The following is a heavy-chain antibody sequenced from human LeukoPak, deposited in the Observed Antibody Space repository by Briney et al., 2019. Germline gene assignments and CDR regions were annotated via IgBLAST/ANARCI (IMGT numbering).Heavy chain of an antibody. J-gene: IGHJ4*02. CDR2: ISYDGSNK. CDR3: AREGIQLWLEYYFDY. D-gene: IGHD5-18*01. V-gene: IGHV3-30-3*01. Sequence: PGGSLRLSCAASGFTFSSYAMHWVRQDPGKGLEWVAVISYDGSNKYYADSVKGRFTISRDNSKNTLYLQMNSLRAEDTAVYYCAREGIQLWLEYYFDYWGQGTLVTVSS. CDR1: GFTFSSYA.